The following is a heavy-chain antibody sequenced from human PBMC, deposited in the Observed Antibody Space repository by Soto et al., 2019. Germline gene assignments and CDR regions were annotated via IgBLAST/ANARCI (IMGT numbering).Heavy chain of an antibody. Sequence: SETLSLTCTVSGSSINSSGYYWCWIRQPPGKGLEWIGSMFYGVSTYYNPSLKSRVTVSVDTSKNQFSLNLRSVTAADTAVYYCARLPSRHLVDYWGQGTLVTVSS. CDR1: GSSINSSGYY. V-gene: IGHV4-39*01. CDR3: ARLPSRHLVDY. J-gene: IGHJ4*02. D-gene: IGHD3-3*02. CDR2: MFYGVST.